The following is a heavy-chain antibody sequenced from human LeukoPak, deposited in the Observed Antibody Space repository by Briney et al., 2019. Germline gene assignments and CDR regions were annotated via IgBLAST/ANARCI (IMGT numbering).Heavy chain of an antibody. D-gene: IGHD3-10*01. Sequence: SETLSLTCTVSGGSISSYYWSWIRHPPGKGRGWIGYIYYSGSTNYNSSLKGRVTISVDTSKNQFSLKLSSVTAAATAVFYWARGIWFAASKDWFDPWGQGTLVTVSS. CDR3: ARGIWFAASKDWFDP. J-gene: IGHJ5*02. CDR2: IYYSGST. CDR1: GGSISSYY. V-gene: IGHV4-59*01.